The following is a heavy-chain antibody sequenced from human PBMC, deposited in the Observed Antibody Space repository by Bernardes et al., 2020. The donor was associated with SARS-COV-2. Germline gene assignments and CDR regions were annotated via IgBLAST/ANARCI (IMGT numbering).Heavy chain of an antibody. CDR1: GGSVSGYF. V-gene: IGHV4-59*08. Sequence: SETLSLTCTVSGGSVSGYFWSWIRQPPGKGLEWIGNIYYSGSTNYNPSLKSRVTISVDTSKNQFSLKLSSMTAADTAAYYCARHVGHDYLDSWGQGSLVTVSS. D-gene: IGHD1-26*01. J-gene: IGHJ4*02. CDR3: ARHVGHDYLDS. CDR2: IYYSGST.